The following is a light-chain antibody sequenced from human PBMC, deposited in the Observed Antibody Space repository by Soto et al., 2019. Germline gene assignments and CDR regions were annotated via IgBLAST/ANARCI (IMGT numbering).Light chain of an antibody. CDR3: QHYNSYSEA. Sequence: DIQMTQSPSSLSASVGYRVTIICRASQTISSWLAWYQQKPGKAPKLLIYKASTLKSGVPSRFSGSGSGTEFTLTISSLQPDDFATYYCQHYNSYSEAFGQGTKVDI. CDR1: QTISSW. J-gene: IGKJ1*01. CDR2: KAS. V-gene: IGKV1-5*03.